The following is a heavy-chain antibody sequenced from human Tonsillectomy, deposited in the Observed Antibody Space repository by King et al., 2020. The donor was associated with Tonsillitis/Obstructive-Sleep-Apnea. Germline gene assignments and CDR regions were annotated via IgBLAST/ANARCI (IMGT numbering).Heavy chain of an antibody. J-gene: IGHJ5*02. CDR3: ASWDWFDP. D-gene: IGHD3-16*01. CDR2: ISISGSTI. V-gene: IGHV3-48*02. Sequence: DEQLVQSGGYLVQPGGSVRLSCTSSRFTFSSYSMNWVRQAPGKGLEWVSYISISGSTIYYSYSVKGRFTISRDNAKNSLYLQMNSLRDEDTAVYYCASWDWFDPWGQGTLVTVSS. CDR1: RFTFSSYS.